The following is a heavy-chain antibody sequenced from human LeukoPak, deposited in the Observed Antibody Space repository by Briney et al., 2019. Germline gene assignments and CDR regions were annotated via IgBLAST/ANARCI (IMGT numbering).Heavy chain of an antibody. CDR3: ARVRWYCSSTSCRNYYFDY. CDR2: IKQDGSEK. J-gene: IGHJ4*02. V-gene: IGHV3-7*03. Sequence: GGSLRLSCTASGFTFGDYAMSWVRQAPGKGLEWVANIKQDGSEKYYVDSVKGRFTISRDNAKNSLYLQMNSLRAEDTAVYYCARVRWYCSSTSCRNYYFDYWGQGTLVTVSS. D-gene: IGHD2-2*01. CDR1: GFTFGDYA.